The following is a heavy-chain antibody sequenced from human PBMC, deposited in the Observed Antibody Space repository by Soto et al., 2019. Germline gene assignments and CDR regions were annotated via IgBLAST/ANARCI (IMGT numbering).Heavy chain of an antibody. CDR1: CGSFSGYY. J-gene: IGHJ5*02. CDR2: INHSGST. Sequence: SETLSLTCAVYCGSFSGYYWSWIRQPPGKGLEWIGEINHSGSTNYNPSLKSRVTISVDTSKNQFSLKLSSVTAADTAVYYCARSHYTGGYSYGYRLEFDPWGQGTLVTVSS. D-gene: IGHD5-18*01. V-gene: IGHV4-34*01. CDR3: ARSHYTGGYSYGYRLEFDP.